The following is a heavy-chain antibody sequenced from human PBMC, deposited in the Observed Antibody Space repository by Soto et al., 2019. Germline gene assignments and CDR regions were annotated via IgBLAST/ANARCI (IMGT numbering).Heavy chain of an antibody. V-gene: IGHV3-33*01. Sequence: GGSLRLSCAASGFTFSNYGVHWVRQAPGRGLEWVAVIWYDGSNKYYADSVKGRFTISRDNSKNTGYLQMNSLRAEDTAVYFCARLGTSWSLDYWGQGILVTVSS. CDR2: IWYDGSNK. J-gene: IGHJ4*02. CDR1: GFTFSNYG. D-gene: IGHD6-13*01. CDR3: ARLGTSWSLDY.